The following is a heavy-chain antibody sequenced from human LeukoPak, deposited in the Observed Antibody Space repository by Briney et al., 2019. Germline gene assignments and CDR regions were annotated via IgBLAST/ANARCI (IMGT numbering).Heavy chain of an antibody. CDR3: ARDGSGSEPNAFDI. V-gene: IGHV3-53*01. D-gene: IGHD3-10*01. CDR2: IYSGGST. Sequence: PGGSLRLSCAASGFTVSSNYMSWARQAPGKGLEWVSVIYSGGSTYYADSVKGRFTISRDNSKNTLYLQMNSLRAEDTAVYYCARDGSGSEPNAFDIWGQGTMVTVSS. J-gene: IGHJ3*02. CDR1: GFTVSSNY.